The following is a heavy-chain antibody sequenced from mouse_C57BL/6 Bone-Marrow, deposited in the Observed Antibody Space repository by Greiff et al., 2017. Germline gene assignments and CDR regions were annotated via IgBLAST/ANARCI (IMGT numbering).Heavy chain of an antibody. J-gene: IGHJ3*01. CDR3: ARPHYGSKGWFAY. CDR1: GFTFSDYG. V-gene: IGHV5-17*01. Sequence: EVHLVVESGGGLVKPGGSLKLSCAASGFTFSDYGMHWVRQAPEKGLEWVAYISSGSSTIYYADTVKGRFTISRDNAKNTLFLQMTSLRSEDTAMYYCARPHYGSKGWFAYWGQGTLVTVSA. CDR2: ISSGSSTI. D-gene: IGHD1-1*01.